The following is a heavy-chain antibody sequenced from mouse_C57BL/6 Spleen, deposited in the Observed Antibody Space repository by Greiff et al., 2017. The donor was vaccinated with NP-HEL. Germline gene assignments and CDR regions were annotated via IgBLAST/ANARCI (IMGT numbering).Heavy chain of an antibody. CDR2: INPSSGYT. D-gene: IGHD2-1*01. CDR1: GYTFTSYT. CDR3: ARSGYYGPAWFAY. Sequence: QVHVKQSGAELARPGASVKMSCKASGYTFTSYTMHWVKQRPGQGLEWIGYINPSSGYTKYNQKFKDKATLTADKSSSTAYMQLSSLTSEDSAVYYCARSGYYGPAWFAYWGQGTLVTVSA. V-gene: IGHV1-4*01. J-gene: IGHJ3*01.